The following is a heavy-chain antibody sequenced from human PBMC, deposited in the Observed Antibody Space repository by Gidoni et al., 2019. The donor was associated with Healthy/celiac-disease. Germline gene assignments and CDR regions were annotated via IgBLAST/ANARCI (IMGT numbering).Heavy chain of an antibody. CDR2: INPSGGST. CDR3: ARDWHPPARGYTAMVTSVGVLNYYYGMDV. V-gene: IGHV1-46*01. CDR1: GYTFTSYY. Sequence: QVQLVQSGAEVKKPGASVKVSCKASGYTFTSYYMHWVRQAPGQGLEWMGIINPSGGSTSYAQKFQGRVTMTRDTSTSTVYMELSSLRSEDTAVYYCARDWHPPARGYTAMVTSVGVLNYYYGMDVWGQGTTVTVSS. J-gene: IGHJ6*02. D-gene: IGHD5-18*01.